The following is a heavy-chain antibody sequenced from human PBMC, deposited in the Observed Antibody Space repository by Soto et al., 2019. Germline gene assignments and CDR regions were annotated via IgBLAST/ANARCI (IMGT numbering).Heavy chain of an antibody. CDR2: IIPIFGTA. CDR3: ARAPGGAHYYDSSGYYNSLRYYGMDV. V-gene: IGHV1-69*01. Sequence: QVQLVQSGAEVKKPGSSVKVSCKASGGTFSSYAISWVRQAPGQGLEWMGGIIPIFGTANYAQKFQGRVTITADESTSTAYMELSSLRSEDTAVYYCARAPGGAHYYDSSGYYNSLRYYGMDVWGQGTTVTVSS. J-gene: IGHJ6*02. D-gene: IGHD3-22*01. CDR1: GGTFSSYA.